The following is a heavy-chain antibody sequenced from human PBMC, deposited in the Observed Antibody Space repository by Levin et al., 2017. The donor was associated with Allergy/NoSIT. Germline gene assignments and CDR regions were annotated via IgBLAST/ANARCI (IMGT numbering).Heavy chain of an antibody. J-gene: IGHJ4*01. V-gene: IGHV1-69*06. CDR1: GGSFSTYE. CDR2: IIPVVDTK. CDR3: AGDVLSHYGSGKGYFEF. D-gene: IGHD3-10*01. Sequence: SVKVSCTAQGGSFSTYEINWFRQSPGRGLEWMGGIIPVVDTKNFALRFQGRVTFSADKNTDTAHMELTNLRFDDTAVYFCAGDVLSHYGSGKGYFEFWGQGTLVTVSS.